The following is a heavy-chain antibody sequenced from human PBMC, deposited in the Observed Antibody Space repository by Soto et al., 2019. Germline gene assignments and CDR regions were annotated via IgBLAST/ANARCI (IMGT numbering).Heavy chain of an antibody. J-gene: IGHJ4*02. CDR2: IIPIFGTA. CDR1: GGTFSSYA. CDR3: ARDSAAAGPWDY. D-gene: IGHD6-13*01. Sequence: SVKVSCKASGGTFSSYAISWVRQAPGQGLEWMGGIIPIFGTADYAQKFQGRVTITADESTSTAYMELSSLRSEDTAVYYCARDSAAAGPWDYWGQGTLVTVSS. V-gene: IGHV1-69*13.